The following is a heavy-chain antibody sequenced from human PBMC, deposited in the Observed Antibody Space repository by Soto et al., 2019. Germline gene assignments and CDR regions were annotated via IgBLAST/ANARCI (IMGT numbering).Heavy chain of an antibody. Sequence: SAPLSLTSAVYGGSFSGYYWSWIRQPPGKGLEWIGEINHSGSTNYNPSLKSRVTISVDTSKNQFSLKLSSVTAADTAVYYCAKGPGGVAATLLGAFDIWGQGTRVTVS. D-gene: IGHD2-15*01. CDR3: AKGPGGVAATLLGAFDI. CDR1: GGSFSGYY. V-gene: IGHV4-34*01. J-gene: IGHJ3*02. CDR2: INHSGST.